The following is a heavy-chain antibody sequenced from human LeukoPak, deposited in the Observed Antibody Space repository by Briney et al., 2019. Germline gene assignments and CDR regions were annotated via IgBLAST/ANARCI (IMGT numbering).Heavy chain of an antibody. D-gene: IGHD3-22*01. CDR1: GGSISSYY. J-gene: IGHJ5*02. V-gene: IGHV4-4*07. Sequence: SETLSLTCTVSGGSISSYYWSWIRQPAGKGLEWIGRIYTSGSTNYNPSLKSRVTMSVDTSKNQFSLKLSSVTAADTAVYYCARGTFGYYDSSGSKNWFDPWGQGTLVTVSS. CDR2: IYTSGST. CDR3: ARGTFGYYDSSGSKNWFDP.